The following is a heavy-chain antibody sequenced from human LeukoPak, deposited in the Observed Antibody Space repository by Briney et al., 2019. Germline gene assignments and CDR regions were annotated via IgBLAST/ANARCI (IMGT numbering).Heavy chain of an antibody. CDR3: ARVFLVRLLAAASPRGWFDP. Sequence: SETLSLTCAVYGGSFSGYYWSWIRQPPGKGLEWFGEINHSGTTNYNPSLKSRVTISVDTSKNQFSLKLSSVTAADTAVYYCARVFLVRLLAAASPRGWFDPWAREPWSPSPQ. CDR2: INHSGTT. D-gene: IGHD6-13*01. J-gene: IGHJ5*02. CDR1: GGSFSGYY. V-gene: IGHV4-34*01.